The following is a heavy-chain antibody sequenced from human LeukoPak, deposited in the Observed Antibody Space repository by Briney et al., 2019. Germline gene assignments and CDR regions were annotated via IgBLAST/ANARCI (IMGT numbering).Heavy chain of an antibody. CDR3: AKGAYYAD. CDR1: GFTFSNSG. V-gene: IGHV3-23*01. Sequence: GGSLRLSCAASGFTFSNSGMNWVRQAPGKGLEWVSTISGSGDSTYYADSVKGRFTTSRDNSKNTLYLQMNSLRAEDTAVYFCAKGAYYADWGQGTLVTVSS. J-gene: IGHJ4*02. D-gene: IGHD3-3*01. CDR2: ISGSGDST.